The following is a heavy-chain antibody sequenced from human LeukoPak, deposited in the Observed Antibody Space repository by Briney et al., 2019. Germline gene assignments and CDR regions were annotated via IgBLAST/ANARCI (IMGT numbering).Heavy chain of an antibody. CDR2: ISSSSTI. Sequence: GGSLRLSCAASGFTFSSYSMNWVRQAPGKGLEWVSYISSSSTIYYADSVKGRFTISRDNAKNSLYLQMNSLRDEDTAVYYCARGAMVRGVIMFGYWGQGTLVTVSS. J-gene: IGHJ4*02. D-gene: IGHD3-10*01. V-gene: IGHV3-48*02. CDR3: ARGAMVRGVIMFGY. CDR1: GFTFSSYS.